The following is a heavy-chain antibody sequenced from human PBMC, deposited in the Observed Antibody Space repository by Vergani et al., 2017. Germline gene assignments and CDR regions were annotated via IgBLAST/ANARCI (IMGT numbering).Heavy chain of an antibody. CDR2: IYYSGST. D-gene: IGHD6-19*01. J-gene: IGHJ5*02. CDR3: ARHSXVEWLVKLGWIDP. CDR1: GASIRSSNYY. V-gene: IGHV4-39*01. Sequence: QLQLQESGPGLVKPSATLALTCSVSGASIRSSNYYWGWIRQPPGKGLEWIASIYYSGSTYYNPSLKSRATISVDTSKNQFSLKLSSVIAADTAVYFCARHSXVEWLVKLGWIDPWGQGILVTVSS.